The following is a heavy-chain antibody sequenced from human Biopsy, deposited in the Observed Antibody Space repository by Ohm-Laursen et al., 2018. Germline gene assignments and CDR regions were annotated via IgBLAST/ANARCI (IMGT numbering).Heavy chain of an antibody. CDR2: IIPVSDTA. J-gene: IGHJ6*02. Sequence: SSVKVSCKTSGGTFSNYAISWVRQAPGQGLEWLGGIIPVSDTANYAQKFQGRVTITADKPTSTAYMELSSLRSEDTALYYCASSSYCGRTTCYQNYGMDVWGQGTTVTVSS. V-gene: IGHV1-69*06. D-gene: IGHD2-2*01. CDR1: GGTFSNYA. CDR3: ASSSYCGRTTCYQNYGMDV.